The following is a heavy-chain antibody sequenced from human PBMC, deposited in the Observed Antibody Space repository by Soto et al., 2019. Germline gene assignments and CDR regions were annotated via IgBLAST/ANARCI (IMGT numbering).Heavy chain of an antibody. CDR1: GGSFSKYA. Sequence: ASVRVSCKTSGGSFSKYAVNWVRQAPGQGLEWMGGIIPMFATPTYAQKFQGRVTITADESTSTAYMELSSLTSEDTAVYYCARGREMATSRFYFDSWGQGTLVTVSS. V-gene: IGHV1-69*13. CDR2: IIPMFATP. CDR3: ARGREMATSRFYFDS. D-gene: IGHD5-12*01. J-gene: IGHJ4*02.